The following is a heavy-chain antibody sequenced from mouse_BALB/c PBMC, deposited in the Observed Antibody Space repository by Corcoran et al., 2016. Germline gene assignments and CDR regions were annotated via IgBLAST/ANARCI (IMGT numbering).Heavy chain of an antibody. CDR3: AREPYALDY. Sequence: QIQLVQSGPELKKPGETVKISCKASGYTFTNYGMNWVKQAPGKGLKWMGWINTNTGEPTYADDFKGRFAFSLESSASTAYLQINNLKNEDMSTYFCAREPYALDYWGQGTSVTVSS. J-gene: IGHJ4*01. CDR1: GYTFTNYG. CDR2: INTNTGEP. V-gene: IGHV9-1*02.